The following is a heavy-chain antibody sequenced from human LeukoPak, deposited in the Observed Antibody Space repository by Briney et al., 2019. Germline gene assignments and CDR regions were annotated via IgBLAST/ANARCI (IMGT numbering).Heavy chain of an antibody. D-gene: IGHD2-15*01. CDR2: INPNSGGT. Sequence: ASVKVSCKASGYTFTGYYMHWVRQAPGQGLEWMRWINPNSGGTNYAQKFQGRVTITADESTSTAYMELSSLRSEDTAVYYCARNSCPSGSCYDNRGYFDYWGQGTLVTVSS. CDR1: GYTFTGYY. J-gene: IGHJ4*02. V-gene: IGHV1-2*02. CDR3: ARNSCPSGSCYDNRGYFDY.